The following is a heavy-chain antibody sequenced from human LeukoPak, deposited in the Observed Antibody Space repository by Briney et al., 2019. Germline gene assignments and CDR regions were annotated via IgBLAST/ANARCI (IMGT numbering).Heavy chain of an antibody. J-gene: IGHJ4*02. D-gene: IGHD2-8*01. Sequence: ASVKVSCKASGYTFTSYGISWVRQAPGQGLEWMGWISAYNGNTNYAQKLQGRVTMTTDTSTSTAYMELRSLRSDDTAVYYCARVRTLYCTNGVCYSFDYWGQGTLVTVSS. CDR1: GYTFTSYG. V-gene: IGHV1-18*01. CDR3: ARVRTLYCTNGVCYSFDY. CDR2: ISAYNGNT.